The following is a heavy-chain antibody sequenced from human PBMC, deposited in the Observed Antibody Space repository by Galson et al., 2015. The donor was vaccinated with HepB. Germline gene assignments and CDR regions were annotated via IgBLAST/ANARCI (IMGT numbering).Heavy chain of an antibody. D-gene: IGHD3-10*01. V-gene: IGHV3-30*04. CDR2: ILHDAHNR. Sequence: SLRLSCAASGFPFSNYAMHWVRQTPGKGLEWMTVILHDAHNRYYADSVEGRFTVSRDNSKNTVYLQMNSLRPEDTAMYYCARRAGDSGGFSFDYWGQGSLVTVSS. J-gene: IGHJ4*02. CDR1: GFPFSNYA. CDR3: ARRAGDSGGFSFDY.